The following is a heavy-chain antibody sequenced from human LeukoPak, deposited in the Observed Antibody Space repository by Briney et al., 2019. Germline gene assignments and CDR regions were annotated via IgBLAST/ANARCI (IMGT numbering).Heavy chain of an antibody. CDR3: ARAHIVVVTASNWFDP. V-gene: IGHV3-48*01. D-gene: IGHD2-21*02. Sequence: PGGSLRLSCAASGFTFSSYSMNWVRQAPGKGLEWVSYISSSSSTIYYADSVKGRFTISRDNAKNSLYLQMNSLRAEDTAVYYCARAHIVVVTASNWFDPWGQGTLVTASS. CDR2: ISSSSSTI. CDR1: GFTFSSYS. J-gene: IGHJ5*02.